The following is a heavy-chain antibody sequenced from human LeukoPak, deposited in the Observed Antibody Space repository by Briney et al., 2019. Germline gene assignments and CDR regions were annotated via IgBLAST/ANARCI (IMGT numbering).Heavy chain of an antibody. CDR3: ARHDGYCSSTSCYNNWFDP. Sequence: SETLSLTCTVSGGSISSYYWSWIRQPPGKGLEWIGYIYTSGSTNYNPSLKSRVTISVDTSKNQFSLKLSSVTAADTAVYYYARHDGYCSSTSCYNNWFDPWGQGTLVTVSS. D-gene: IGHD2-2*02. CDR1: GGSISSYY. J-gene: IGHJ5*02. V-gene: IGHV4-4*09. CDR2: IYTSGST.